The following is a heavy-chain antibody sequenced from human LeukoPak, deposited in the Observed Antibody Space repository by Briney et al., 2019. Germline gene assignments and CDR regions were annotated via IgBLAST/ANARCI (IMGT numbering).Heavy chain of an antibody. J-gene: IGHJ4*02. V-gene: IGHV3-21*01. D-gene: IGHD3-22*01. CDR3: ARDQSYYYDSSGYYVSY. Sequence: GGSLRLSCAASGFTFSSYSMNWVRQAPGKGLEWVSSISSSSSYIYYADSVKGRFTISRDNAKNPLYLQMNSLRAEDTAVYYCARDQSYYYDSSGYYVSYWGQGTLVTVSS. CDR1: GFTFSSYS. CDR2: ISSSSSYI.